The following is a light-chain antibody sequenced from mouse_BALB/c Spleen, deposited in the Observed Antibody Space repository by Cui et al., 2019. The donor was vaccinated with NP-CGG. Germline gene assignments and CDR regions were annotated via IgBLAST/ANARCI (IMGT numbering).Light chain of an antibody. CDR3: ALWYSNHWV. Sequence: QAVVTQESALTTSPGETVTLTCRSRTGAVTTSNYANWVQEKPGHLFTGLIGGTNNRTPGVPARFSGSLIGDKAALTITGAQTEDEAIYFCALWYSNHWVFGGGTKLTVL. CDR2: GTN. V-gene: IGLV1*01. J-gene: IGLJ1*01. CDR1: TGAVTTSNY.